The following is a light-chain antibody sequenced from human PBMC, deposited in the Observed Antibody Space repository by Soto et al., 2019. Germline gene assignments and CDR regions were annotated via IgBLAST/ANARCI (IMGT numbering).Light chain of an antibody. J-gene: IGKJ1*01. Sequence: DIQMTQSPSSLSASVGDRVTITCRASQSISIYLNWFQQKPGKAPKLLIYAASSLRSGVPSRFSGSGSGTDFTLTISSLQREDFATYYCQQNNNTPRTFGQGTKVEIK. CDR2: AAS. CDR1: QSISIY. V-gene: IGKV1-39*01. CDR3: QQNNNTPRT.